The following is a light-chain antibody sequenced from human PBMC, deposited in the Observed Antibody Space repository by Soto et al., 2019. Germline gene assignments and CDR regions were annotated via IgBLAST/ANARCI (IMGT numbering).Light chain of an antibody. CDR3: QQYTNWPFT. CDR1: QSVSSS. Sequence: EIVMTQSPATLSVSAGERATLSCRASQSVSSSLAWYQQKPGQAPRLLIYGASTRATGIPARFSGSGSGTEFTVTISSLQSEDFVVYYCQQYTNWPFTFGPGTKVDI. V-gene: IGKV3-15*01. CDR2: GAS. J-gene: IGKJ3*01.